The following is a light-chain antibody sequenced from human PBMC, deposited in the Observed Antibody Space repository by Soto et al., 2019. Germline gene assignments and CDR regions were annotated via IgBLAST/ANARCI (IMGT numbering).Light chain of an antibody. CDR3: MRALRPPRT. CDR1: QSLLNTNGYYY. V-gene: IGKV2-28*01. Sequence: DIVMTQSPLSLPVTPGEPASISCRSSQSLLNTNGYYYLDWYLQKPGQSPQLLIYLGSNRASGVXHRXSGNGPGPDSTLTINGVEAEDVGVYYCMRALRPPRTFGGGTKVEIK. CDR2: LGS. J-gene: IGKJ4*01.